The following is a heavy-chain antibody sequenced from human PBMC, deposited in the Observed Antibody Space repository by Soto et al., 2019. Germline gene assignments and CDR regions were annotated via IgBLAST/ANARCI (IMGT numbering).Heavy chain of an antibody. V-gene: IGHV3-15*07. J-gene: IGHJ4*02. CDR1: GFTFSNAW. CDR2: IKSKTDGGTT. CDR3: TTDPYDSSGYYVDY. D-gene: IGHD3-22*01. Sequence: GGSLRLSCAASGFTFSNAWMNWVRQAPGKGLEWVGRIKSKTDGGTTDYAAPVKGRFTISRDDSKNTLYLQMNSLKTEDTAVYYCTTDPYDSSGYYVDYWGQGTLVTVSS.